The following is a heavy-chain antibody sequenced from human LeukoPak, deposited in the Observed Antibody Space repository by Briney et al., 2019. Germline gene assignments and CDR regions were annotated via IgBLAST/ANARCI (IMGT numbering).Heavy chain of an antibody. CDR3: ARVVHYYYESSGYPNCLDY. CDR1: GYTFSSYD. Sequence: GASVKDSCKASGYTFSSYDINGVRQAPGQGREGMACMNPDNGYTGYAQKFQGRVTLSRDTSISTAYVELSSLRSEDTAVYYCARVVHYYYESSGYPNCLDYWGQGTLVTVSS. CDR2: MNPDNGYT. J-gene: IGHJ4*02. D-gene: IGHD3-22*01. V-gene: IGHV1-8*03.